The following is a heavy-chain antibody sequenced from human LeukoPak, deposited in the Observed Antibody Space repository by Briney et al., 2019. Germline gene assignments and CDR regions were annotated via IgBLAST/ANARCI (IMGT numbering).Heavy chain of an antibody. J-gene: IGHJ4*02. CDR2: IYTSGST. D-gene: IGHD1-14*01. V-gene: IGHV4-4*09. CDR3: ARQGGTAFDS. CDR1: GGSISSYY. Sequence: SETVSLTCTVSGGSISSYYWSWIRQSPGKGLEWIGYIYTSGSTNYNPSLKSRVTISADPSKNQFSLKVTSVTAADTAVYFCARQGGTAFDSWGQGTLVTVSS.